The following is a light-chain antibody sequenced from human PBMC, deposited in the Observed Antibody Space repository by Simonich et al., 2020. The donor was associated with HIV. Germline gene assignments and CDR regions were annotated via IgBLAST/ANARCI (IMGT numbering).Light chain of an antibody. CDR3: CSYAGSGTWV. Sequence: QSALTQPAYVSGSPGQSITISCTGTSSDVGRYNLVSWFQQHPGKAPKLMIYEVRKRPSGVSNRFSGSKSGNTASLTISGLQAEDEADYYCCSYAGSGTWVFGGGTKLTVL. CDR2: EVR. V-gene: IGLV2-23*02. J-gene: IGLJ3*02. CDR1: SSDVGRYNL.